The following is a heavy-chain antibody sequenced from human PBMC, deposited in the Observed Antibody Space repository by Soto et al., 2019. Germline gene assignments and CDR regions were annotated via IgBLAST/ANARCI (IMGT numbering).Heavy chain of an antibody. Sequence: SVKVSYKASGGTFSSYAISWVRQAPGQGLEWMGGIIPIFGTANYAQKFQGRVTITADESTSTAYMELSSLRSEDTAVYYCARGVVISDAFDIWGQGTMVTVSS. D-gene: IGHD3-3*01. CDR2: IIPIFGTA. V-gene: IGHV1-69*13. CDR1: GGTFSSYA. CDR3: ARGVVISDAFDI. J-gene: IGHJ3*02.